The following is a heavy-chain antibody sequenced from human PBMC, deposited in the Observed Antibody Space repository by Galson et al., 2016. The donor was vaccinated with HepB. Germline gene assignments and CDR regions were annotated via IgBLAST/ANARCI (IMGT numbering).Heavy chain of an antibody. CDR2: INPSGGST. CDR3: ARGTGTGGYFDY. Sequence: SVKVSCKASGYTFTSYYMHWVRQAPGLGLEWMGIINPSGGSTNYAQKFQGRATVTRDTSTSTVYMELSSLRSEDTAVYYCARGTGTGGYFDYWGQGTLVTVSS. J-gene: IGHJ4*02. V-gene: IGHV1-46*01. D-gene: IGHD1-1*01. CDR1: GYTFTSYY.